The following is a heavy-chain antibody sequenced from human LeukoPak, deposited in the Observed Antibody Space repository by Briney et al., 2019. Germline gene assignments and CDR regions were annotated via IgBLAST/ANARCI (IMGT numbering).Heavy chain of an antibody. CDR1: GFTFSNYA. CDR3: ARSLATSYYYMDV. J-gene: IGHJ6*03. CDR2: ISYDGSNK. V-gene: IGHV3-30*04. D-gene: IGHD5-12*01. Sequence: GESLKISCAASGFTFSNYAMHWVRQAPGKGLEWVAVISYDGSNKFYADSVKGRFTISRDNSKNTLHLQMNSLRAEDTAVYYCARSLATSYYYMDVWGKGTTVTVSS.